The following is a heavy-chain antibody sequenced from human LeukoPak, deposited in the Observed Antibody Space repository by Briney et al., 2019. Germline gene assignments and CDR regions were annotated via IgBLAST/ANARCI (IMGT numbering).Heavy chain of an antibody. J-gene: IGHJ6*02. V-gene: IGHV3-23*01. Sequence: GGFLRLSCAASGFTFSSYAMSWVRQAPGKGLEWVSAISGSGGSTYYADSVKGRFTISRDNSKNTLYLQMNSLRAEDTAVYYCAKDDAPYYYYYGMDVWGQGTTVTVSS. CDR2: ISGSGGST. CDR3: AKDDAPYYYYYGMDV. CDR1: GFTFSSYA.